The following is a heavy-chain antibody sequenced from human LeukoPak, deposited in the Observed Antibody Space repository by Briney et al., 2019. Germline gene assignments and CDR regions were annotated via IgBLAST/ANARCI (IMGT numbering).Heavy chain of an antibody. CDR3: ARGHCSGGSCQNYYYYGMDV. D-gene: IGHD2-15*01. J-gene: IGHJ6*02. CDR2: INPSGGST. Sequence: ASVKVSFKASGYTFTIYYMHWVRQAPGQGLEWMGIINPSGGSTSYAQKFQGRVTMTRDTSTSTVYMELSSLRSEDTAVYYCARGHCSGGSCQNYYYYGMDVWGQGTTVTVSS. CDR1: GYTFTIYY. V-gene: IGHV1-46*01.